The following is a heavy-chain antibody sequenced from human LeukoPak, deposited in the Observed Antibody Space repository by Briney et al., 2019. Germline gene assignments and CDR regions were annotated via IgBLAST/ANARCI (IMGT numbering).Heavy chain of an antibody. Sequence: PSETLSLTCTVSGGSISSSSYYWGWIRQPPGKGLEWIGYIYYSGSTNYNPSLKSRVTISVDTSKNQFSLKLSSVTAADTAVYYCARTLRGYSYGYGAFDIWGQGTMVTVSS. CDR2: IYYSGST. V-gene: IGHV4-61*05. CDR1: GGSISSSSYY. CDR3: ARTLRGYSYGYGAFDI. J-gene: IGHJ3*02. D-gene: IGHD5-18*01.